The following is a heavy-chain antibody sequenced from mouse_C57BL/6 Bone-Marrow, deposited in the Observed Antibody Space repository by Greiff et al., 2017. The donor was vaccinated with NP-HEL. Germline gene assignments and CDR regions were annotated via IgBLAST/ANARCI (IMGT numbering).Heavy chain of an antibody. J-gene: IGHJ2*01. CDR1: GYTFTSYW. D-gene: IGHD6-1*01. V-gene: IGHV1-69*01. Sequence: QVQLQQPGAELVMPGASVKLSCKASGYTFTSYWMHWVKQRPGQGLEWIGEIEPSDSYTNYNQKFKGKSTLTVDKSSSTAYMQLSSLTSEDSAVYYCARGPYPLYYFDYWGQGTTLTVSS. CDR3: ARGPYPLYYFDY. CDR2: IEPSDSYT.